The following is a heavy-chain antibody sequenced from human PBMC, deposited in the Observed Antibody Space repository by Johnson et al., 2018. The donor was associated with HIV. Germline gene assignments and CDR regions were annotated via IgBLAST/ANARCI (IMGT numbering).Heavy chain of an antibody. Sequence: QVQLVESGGGVVQPGRSLRLSCVASGFTFSSCTMHWVRQAPGKGLEWVAVISYDGSNKYYADSVKGRFTISRDNSKNTLYLQMNSLRAEDTAGDYCARGRTTVTPFRPSAFDIWGQGTMVTVSS. J-gene: IGHJ3*02. CDR1: GFTFSSCT. V-gene: IGHV3-30-3*01. D-gene: IGHD4-17*01. CDR3: ARGRTTVTPFRPSAFDI. CDR2: ISYDGSNK.